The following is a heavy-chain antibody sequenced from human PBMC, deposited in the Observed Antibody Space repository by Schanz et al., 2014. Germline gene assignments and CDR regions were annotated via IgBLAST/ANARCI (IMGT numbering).Heavy chain of an antibody. J-gene: IGHJ1*01. CDR2: IATSGSTR. D-gene: IGHD3-10*01. V-gene: IGHV3-48*01. CDR1: GFDFNSYS. CDR3: ASGVHVSSLQKGLQF. Sequence: EVQLVESGGGLVQPGGSLRLSCEASGFDFNSYSMNWVRQVPGKGLEWLSYIATSGSTRHYADSVKGRVTICRDNAKNSASLQMRRLRVEDTAVYYCASGVHVSSLQKGLQFWGRGTLVIVSS.